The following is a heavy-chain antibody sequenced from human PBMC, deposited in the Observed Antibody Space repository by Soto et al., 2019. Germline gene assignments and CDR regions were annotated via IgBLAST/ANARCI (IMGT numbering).Heavy chain of an antibody. CDR3: ASQGYSSGWRYFDY. CDR2: IYSCGST. J-gene: IGHJ4*02. V-gene: IGHV3-53*01. Sequence: ESGGGLIQPGGSLRLSCAASGFTVSSNYMSWVRQAPGKGLEWVSVIYSCGSTYYADSVKGRFTISRDNSKNTLYLQMNSLRAEDTAVYYCASQGYSSGWRYFDYWGQGTLVTVSS. D-gene: IGHD6-19*01. CDR1: GFTVSSNY.